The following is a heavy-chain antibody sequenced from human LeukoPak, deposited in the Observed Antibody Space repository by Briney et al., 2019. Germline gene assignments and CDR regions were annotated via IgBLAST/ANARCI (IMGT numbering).Heavy chain of an antibody. Sequence: SETLSLTCNVSGGSISSYYWSWIRQPSGKGLEWIGYIHNSGSTRYSPSLESRVTASLDTSKNQISLKLSSVTAADTAVYYCARHRVELAGSYFDYWGLGALVTVSS. J-gene: IGHJ4*02. D-gene: IGHD6-19*01. V-gene: IGHV4-59*08. CDR1: GGSISSYY. CDR3: ARHRVELAGSYFDY. CDR2: IHNSGST.